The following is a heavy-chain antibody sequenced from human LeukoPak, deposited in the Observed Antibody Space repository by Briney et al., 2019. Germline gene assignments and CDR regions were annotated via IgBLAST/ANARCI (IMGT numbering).Heavy chain of an antibody. V-gene: IGHV4-31*03. CDR2: IYYSGST. Sequence: SETLSLTCTVSGGSISSGGYYWSWLRQHPGKGLEWIGYIYYSGSTYYNPSLKSRVTISVDTSKNQFSLKLSSVTAADTAVYYCARDLRNNYYDSSGDAFDIWGQGTMVTVSS. CDR1: GGSISSGGYY. CDR3: ARDLRNNYYDSSGDAFDI. J-gene: IGHJ3*02. D-gene: IGHD3-22*01.